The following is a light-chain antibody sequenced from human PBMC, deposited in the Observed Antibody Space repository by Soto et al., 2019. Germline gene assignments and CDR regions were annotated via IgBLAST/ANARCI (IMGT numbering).Light chain of an antibody. Sequence: DRVTITCRASQSIRNDLDWYQQKPGKAPKLLIYAASSLQSGVPSRFSGSGSGTDFTLTISSLQPEDFATYYCQQTSSNPRTFGQGTKVDIK. J-gene: IGKJ1*01. CDR3: QQTSSNPRT. CDR1: QSIRND. V-gene: IGKV1-39*01. CDR2: AAS.